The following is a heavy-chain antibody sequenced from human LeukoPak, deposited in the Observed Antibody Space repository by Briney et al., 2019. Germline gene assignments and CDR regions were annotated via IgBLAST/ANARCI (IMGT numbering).Heavy chain of an antibody. D-gene: IGHD2-15*01. J-gene: IGHJ3*02. CDR3: ARDVRKKGYCSGGSCYSPAFDI. Sequence: GGSLRLSCAASGFTFSSYAMHWVRQAPGKGLEWVAVISHDGSNKYYADSVKGRFTISRDNSKNTLYLQMNSLRAEDTAVYYCARDVRKKGYCSGGSCYSPAFDIWGQGTMVTVSS. CDR2: ISHDGSNK. V-gene: IGHV3-30-3*01. CDR1: GFTFSSYA.